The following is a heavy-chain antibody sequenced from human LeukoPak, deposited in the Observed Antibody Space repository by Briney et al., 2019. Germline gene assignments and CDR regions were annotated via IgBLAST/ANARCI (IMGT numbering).Heavy chain of an antibody. V-gene: IGHV4-4*07. CDR2: IYTSGST. CDR1: GGSISSYY. J-gene: IGHJ3*02. CDR3: ARDSGRGTVDYDVHGAFDI. D-gene: IGHD4-17*01. Sequence: SETLSLTCTVSGGSISSYYWSWIRQPAGKGLEWIGRIYTSGSTNYNPSLKSRVTMSVDTSKNQFSLKLSSLTAADTAVYYCARDSGRGTVDYDVHGAFDIWGQGTMVTVSS.